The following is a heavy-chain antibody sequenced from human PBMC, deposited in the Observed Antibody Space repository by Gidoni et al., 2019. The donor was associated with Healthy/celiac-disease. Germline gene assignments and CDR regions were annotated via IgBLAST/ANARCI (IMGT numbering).Heavy chain of an antibody. J-gene: IGHJ5*02. CDR1: GFPFSSYA. V-gene: IGHV3-30-3*01. CDR3: ARAGAAAARTRNWFDP. D-gene: IGHD6-13*01. Sequence: QVQLVESGGGVVQPGRSLRLPCSASGFPFSSYAMHWVRPAPGKGLAWVAVISYDGSNKDYADSVKGRFTISRDNSKNTLYLQMNSLRAEDTAVYYCARAGAAAARTRNWFDPWGQGTLVTVSS. CDR2: ISYDGSNK.